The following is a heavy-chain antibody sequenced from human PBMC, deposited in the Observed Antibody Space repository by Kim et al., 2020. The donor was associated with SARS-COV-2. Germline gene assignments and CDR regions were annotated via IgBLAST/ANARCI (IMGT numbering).Heavy chain of an antibody. CDR2: ISGSGGST. V-gene: IGHV3-23*01. Sequence: GGSLRLSCAASRFTFSSYAMSWVRQAPGKGLEWVSTISGSGGSTYYADSVKGRFTISRDNSKNTLYLQMDSLRAEDTALYYCAKDNGDSAWYYGMDVWGQGTTVTVSS. CDR1: RFTFSSYA. CDR3: AKDNGDSAWYYGMDV. J-gene: IGHJ6*02. D-gene: IGHD4-17*01.